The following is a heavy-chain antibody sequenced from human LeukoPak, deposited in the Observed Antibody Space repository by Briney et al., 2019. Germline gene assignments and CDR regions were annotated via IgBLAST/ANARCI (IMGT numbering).Heavy chain of an antibody. V-gene: IGHV4-34*01. J-gene: IGHJ5*02. D-gene: IGHD3-10*01. CDR2: IYHSGST. CDR1: GFTFSYYY. Sequence: GSLRLSCAASGFTFSYYYMSGVRQPPGKGLEWIGEIYHSGSTNYNPSLKSRVTISVDKSKNQFSLKLSSVTAADTAVYYCARSQYYYGPGSYQRLRWFDPWGQGTLVTVSS. CDR3: ARSQYYYGPGSYQRLRWFDP.